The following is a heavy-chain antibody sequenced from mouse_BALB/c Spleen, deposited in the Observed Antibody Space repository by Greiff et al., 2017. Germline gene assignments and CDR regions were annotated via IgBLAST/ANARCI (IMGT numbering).Heavy chain of an antibody. CDR2: ISSGSSTI. CDR1: GFTFSSFG. D-gene: IGHD1-1*01. Sequence: EVKLMESGGGLVQPGGSRKLSCAASGFTFSSFGMHWVRQAPEKGLEWVAYISSGSSTIYYADTVKGRFTISRDNPKNTLFLQMTSLRSEDTAMYYCARSATVVDYYAMDYWGQGTSVTVSS. J-gene: IGHJ4*01. V-gene: IGHV5-17*02. CDR3: ARSATVVDYYAMDY.